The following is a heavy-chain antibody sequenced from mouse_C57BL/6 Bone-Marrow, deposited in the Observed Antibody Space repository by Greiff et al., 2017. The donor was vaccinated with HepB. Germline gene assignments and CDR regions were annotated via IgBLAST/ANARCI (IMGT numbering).Heavy chain of an antibody. Sequence: QVQLQQSGAELARPGASVKLSCTASGYTFTSYGISWVKQRTGQGLEWIGEIYPRSGNTYYNEKFKGKATLTADKSSSTAYMELRSLTSEDSAVYFCARNPVYYDGRDYWGQGTTLTVSS. D-gene: IGHD1-1*01. CDR1: GYTFTSYG. J-gene: IGHJ2*01. CDR2: IYPRSGNT. CDR3: ARNPVYYDGRDY. V-gene: IGHV1-81*01.